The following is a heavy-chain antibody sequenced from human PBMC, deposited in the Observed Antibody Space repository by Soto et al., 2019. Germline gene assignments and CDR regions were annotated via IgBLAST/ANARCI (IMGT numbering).Heavy chain of an antibody. CDR2: IIPIFGTA. J-gene: IGHJ6*02. CDR1: GGTFSSYA. D-gene: IGHD2-2*03. CDR3: ARDKRSGYCSSTSCSYYYYGMDV. Sequence: QVQLVQSGAEVKKPGSSVKVSCKASGGTFSSYAISWVRQAPGQGLEWMGGIIPIFGTANYAQKFQGRVTITADESTSTASMELSSLRSEDTAVYYCARDKRSGYCSSTSCSYYYYGMDVWGQGTTVTVSS. V-gene: IGHV1-69*01.